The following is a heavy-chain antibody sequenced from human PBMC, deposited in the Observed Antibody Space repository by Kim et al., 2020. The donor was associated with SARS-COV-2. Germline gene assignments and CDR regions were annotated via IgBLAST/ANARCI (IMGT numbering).Heavy chain of an antibody. D-gene: IGHD3-22*01. CDR3: ARRLYHRRGVYYPFDL. J-gene: IGHJ4*02. Sequence: DSLRGRFTISRDKSKSTMYVQMDSVRPDDSAFYYCARRLYHRRGVYYPFDLWGQGTLVTVSS. V-gene: IGHV3-30*01.